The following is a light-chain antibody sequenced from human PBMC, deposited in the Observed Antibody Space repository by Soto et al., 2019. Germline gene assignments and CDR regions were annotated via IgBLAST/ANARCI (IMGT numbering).Light chain of an antibody. CDR1: QSVSSN. V-gene: IGKV3-15*01. J-gene: IGKJ1*01. CDR3: QQYNNLPRT. CDR2: GAS. Sequence: EIVMTQSPATLSVSPGERATLSCRASQSVSSNLAWYQQKPCKAPRLLIYGASTWATGIPARFSGSGSATEFTLTISSLQSEDFAVYYCQQYNNLPRTFGQGTKVEVK.